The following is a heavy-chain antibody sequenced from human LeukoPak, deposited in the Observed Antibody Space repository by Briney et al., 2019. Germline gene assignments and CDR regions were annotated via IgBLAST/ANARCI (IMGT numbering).Heavy chain of an antibody. CDR3: ARGRTRSSTSCLGY. Sequence: GASVKVSCKASGYTFTSYDINWVRQATGQGLEWMGWMNPNSGNTGYAQKFQGRVTITRNTSISTAYMELSSLRSEDTAAYYCARGRTRSSTSCLGYWGQGTLVTVSS. CDR2: MNPNSGNT. J-gene: IGHJ4*02. D-gene: IGHD2-2*01. V-gene: IGHV1-8*03. CDR1: GYTFTSYD.